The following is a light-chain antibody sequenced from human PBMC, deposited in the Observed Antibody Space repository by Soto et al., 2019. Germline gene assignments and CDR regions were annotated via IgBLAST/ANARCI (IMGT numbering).Light chain of an antibody. J-gene: IGLJ1*01. CDR1: SSDVGGYTY. V-gene: IGLV2-14*01. Sequence: QSVLTQPASVSGSPRQSITISCTGASSDVGGYTYVSWYQQHPGKAPKLMIYEVSNRPSGVSNRFSGSKSGNTASLTISGLQAEDEADYYCSSYTSSSSYVFGTGTKVTVL. CDR2: EVS. CDR3: SSYTSSSSYV.